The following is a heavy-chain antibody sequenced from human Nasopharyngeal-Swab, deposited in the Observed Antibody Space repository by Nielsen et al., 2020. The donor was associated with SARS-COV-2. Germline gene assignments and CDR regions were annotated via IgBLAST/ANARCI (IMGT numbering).Heavy chain of an antibody. CDR2: INPSGGST. V-gene: IGHV1-46*01. CDR3: ARDLYSSGWYRTNWYFDL. D-gene: IGHD6-19*01. Sequence: SLILSCIPSVYSFSFFFMHWVRPAPGQGLVWMGIINPSGGSTIYAQKFQGRVTITRDTSTSTVYMELSSLRSEDTAVYYCARDLYSSGWYRTNWYFDLWGRGTLVTVSS. CDR1: VYSFSFFF. J-gene: IGHJ2*01.